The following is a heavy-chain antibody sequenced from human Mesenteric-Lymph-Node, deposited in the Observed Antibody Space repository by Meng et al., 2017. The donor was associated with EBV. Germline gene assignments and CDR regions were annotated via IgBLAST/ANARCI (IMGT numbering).Heavy chain of an antibody. CDR2: INVGNGNT. Sequence: QVHLVQSGAELKKPGASVKIACKASGYTFTNYALEWVRQTPGQRLGWMGWINVGNGNTKYSQKFEGRVTISRDTSANTAYVELSSLRSEDTAVYYCARIRGIDSSTDYWGQGTLVTVSS. V-gene: IGHV1-3*01. CDR1: GYTFTNYA. J-gene: IGHJ4*02. D-gene: IGHD2-2*01. CDR3: ARIRGIDSSTDY.